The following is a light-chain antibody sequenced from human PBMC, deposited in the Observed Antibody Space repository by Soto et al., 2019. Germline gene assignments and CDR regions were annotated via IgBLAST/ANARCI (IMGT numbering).Light chain of an antibody. Sequence: EIVLTQSPGTLSLSPGDRATLSCSASQTVSSSYLAWYQQKPGQAPRLLIYGASSRATGIPDRLSGSGSGTDVTLTISRLEPEDFAVYYCQRYGSSPWTFGQGNKVEIK. J-gene: IGKJ1*01. CDR2: GAS. CDR1: QTVSSSY. CDR3: QRYGSSPWT. V-gene: IGKV3-20*01.